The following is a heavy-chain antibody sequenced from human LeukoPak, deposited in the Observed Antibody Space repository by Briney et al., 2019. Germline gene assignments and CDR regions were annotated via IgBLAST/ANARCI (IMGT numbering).Heavy chain of an antibody. CDR3: ARDFVYGGNLGVDY. CDR2: ISAYNGNT. Sequence: GASVKVSCKASGGTFSSYAISWVRQAPGQGLEWMGWISAYNGNTNYAQKLQGRVTMTTDTSTSTAYMELRSLRSDDTAVYYCARDFVYGGNLGVDYWGQGTLVTVSS. V-gene: IGHV1-18*01. CDR1: GGTFSSYA. D-gene: IGHD4-23*01. J-gene: IGHJ4*02.